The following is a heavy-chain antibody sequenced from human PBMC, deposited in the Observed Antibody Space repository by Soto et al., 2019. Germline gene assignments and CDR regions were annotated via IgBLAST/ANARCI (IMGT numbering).Heavy chain of an antibody. CDR2: VYHTGRT. CDR3: ARDFAYFDS. D-gene: IGHD3-3*01. V-gene: IGHV4-61*01. J-gene: IGHJ4*02. Sequence: QVQLQESGPGLVKPSETLSLTCTVSGGSFKSGSYSWNWIRQPPGKGLEWIGYVYHTGRTSYNPFLKSRVSISMDTSKKQFSLNLDSVTAADTAVYFCARDFAYFDSWGQGTLVTVSS. CDR1: GGSFKSGSYS.